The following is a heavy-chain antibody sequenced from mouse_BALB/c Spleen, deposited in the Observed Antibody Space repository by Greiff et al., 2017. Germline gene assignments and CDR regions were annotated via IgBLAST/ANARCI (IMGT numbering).Heavy chain of an antibody. CDR2: IYPSDSYT. Sequence: QVQLQQPGAELVRPGASVKLSCKASGYTFTSYWINWVKQRPGQGLEWIGNIYPSDSYTNYNQKFKDKATLTVDKSSSTAYMQLSSPTSEDSAVYYCTRSLGRGYYAMDYWGQGTSVTVSS. V-gene: IGHV1-69*02. CDR1: GYTFTSYW. D-gene: IGHD4-1*01. CDR3: TRSLGRGYYAMDY. J-gene: IGHJ4*01.